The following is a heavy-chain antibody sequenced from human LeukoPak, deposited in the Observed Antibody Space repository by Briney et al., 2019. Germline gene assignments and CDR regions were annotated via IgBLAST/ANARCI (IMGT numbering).Heavy chain of an antibody. D-gene: IGHD4-17*01. V-gene: IGHV4-59*01. CDR3: ASAPYGDYAFDY. J-gene: IGHJ4*02. CDR2: IYYSGST. CDR1: GGSISSYY. Sequence: SETLSLACTVSGGSISSYYWSWIRQPPGKGLEWIGYIYYSGSTNYNPSLKSRVTISVDTSKNQFSLKLSSVTAADTAVYYCASAPYGDYAFDYWGQGTLVTVSS.